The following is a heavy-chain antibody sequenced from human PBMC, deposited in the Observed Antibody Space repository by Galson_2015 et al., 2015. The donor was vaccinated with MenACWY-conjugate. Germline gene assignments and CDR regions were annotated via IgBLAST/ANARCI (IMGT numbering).Heavy chain of an antibody. CDR1: GFSVSSEY. J-gene: IGHJ5*02. V-gene: IGHV3-53*01. CDR2: IYRDGKT. CDR3: ERESGDSSGHPSS. Sequence: SLRLSCAASGFSVSSEYMSWVRQAPGKGLEWVSIIYRDGKTFYADSVQGRFIISRDNSKNTLYLQMNSLTAGDTAGYYCERESGDSSGHPSSWGQGTLVTVSS. D-gene: IGHD3-22*01.